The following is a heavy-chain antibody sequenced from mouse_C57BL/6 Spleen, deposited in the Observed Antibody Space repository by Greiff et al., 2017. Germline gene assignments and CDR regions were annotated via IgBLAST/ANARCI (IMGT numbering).Heavy chain of an antibody. CDR2: IDPNSGGT. CDR1: GYTFTSYW. D-gene: IGHD1-1*01. V-gene: IGHV1-72*01. Sequence: QVQLQQPGAELVKPGASVKLSCKASGYTFTSYWMHWVKQRPGRGLEWIGRIDPNSGGTKYNEQVKSKATLTVDKPSSTAYMQISSLTSEDSAVYYCARFYYYGSSYYAMGYWGQGTSVTVSS. CDR3: ARFYYYGSSYYAMGY. J-gene: IGHJ4*01.